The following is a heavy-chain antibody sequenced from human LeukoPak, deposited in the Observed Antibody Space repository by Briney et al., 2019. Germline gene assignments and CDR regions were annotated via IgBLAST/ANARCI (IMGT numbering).Heavy chain of an antibody. D-gene: IGHD3-10*01. V-gene: IGHV3-7*04. Sequence: PGGSLRLSCAASGFRFNTYWMNWVRQAPGKGLEWVANIKQDGNEKYYADSVKGRFTISRDNAKNALYLPMNSMRSEDTAVYYWARVWSKATVRGLITKKNYFYYYMDVWGKGTTVTISS. CDR2: IKQDGNEK. CDR1: GFRFNTYW. J-gene: IGHJ6*03. CDR3: ARVWSKATVRGLITKKNYFYYYMDV.